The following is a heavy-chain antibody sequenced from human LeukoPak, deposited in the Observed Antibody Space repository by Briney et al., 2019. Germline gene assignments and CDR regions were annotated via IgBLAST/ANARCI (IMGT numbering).Heavy chain of an antibody. CDR2: ISTSSTYI. J-gene: IGHJ4*02. CDR1: GFTFSTYT. V-gene: IGHV3-21*01. D-gene: IGHD5-18*01. Sequence: PGGSLRLSCAASGFTFSTYTMNWVRQAPGKGLEWVSSISTSSTYIYYADSVKGRFTISRDNDKNSLYLQMKSLRAEDTAVYYCARDGYSSGYLKALDYWGQGTQLTVSS. CDR3: ARDGYSSGYLKALDY.